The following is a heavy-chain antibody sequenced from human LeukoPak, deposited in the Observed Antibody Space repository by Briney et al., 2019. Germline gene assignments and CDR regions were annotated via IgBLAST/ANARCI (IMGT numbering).Heavy chain of an antibody. D-gene: IGHD5-24*01. Sequence: GGSLRLSCTVSGFTVSSNSWSWVRQAPGKGLEWVSAISGSGGSTYYADSVKGRFTISRDNSKNTLYLQMNSLRAEDTAVYYCAKEVKRWLQFLDHLYYFDYWGQGTLVTVSS. CDR2: ISGSGGST. J-gene: IGHJ4*02. CDR3: AKEVKRWLQFLDHLYYFDY. CDR1: GFTVSSNS. V-gene: IGHV3-23*01.